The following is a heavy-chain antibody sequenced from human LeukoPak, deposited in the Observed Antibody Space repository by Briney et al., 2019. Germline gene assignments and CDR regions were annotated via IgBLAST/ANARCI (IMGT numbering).Heavy chain of an antibody. Sequence: GGSLRLSCEASGFTFGNYTMNWVRQAPGKGLEWVSTISGTGSSTYYADSAKGRFTISRDNSKDTLFLQLNSLTAADTAMYFCAKASVAIPQYCNSWGQGTLVTVSS. D-gene: IGHD2-2*02. CDR3: AKASVAIPQYCNS. V-gene: IGHV3-23*01. CDR1: GFTFGNYT. J-gene: IGHJ5*02. CDR2: ISGTGSST.